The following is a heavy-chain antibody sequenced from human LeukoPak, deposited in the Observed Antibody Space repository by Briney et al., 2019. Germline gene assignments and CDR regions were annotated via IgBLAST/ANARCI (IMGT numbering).Heavy chain of an antibody. D-gene: IGHD3-22*01. CDR3: ARGPLGYYYDSSGYYSYYYYYYMDV. V-gene: IGHV1-8*01. Sequence: EASVKVSCKASGYTFTSYDINWVRQATGQGLEWMGWMNPNSGNTGYAQKFQGRVSMTRNTSISTAYMELSSLRSEDTAVYYCARGPLGYYYDSSGYYSYYYYYYMDVWGKGTTVTVSS. J-gene: IGHJ6*03. CDR1: GYTFTSYD. CDR2: MNPNSGNT.